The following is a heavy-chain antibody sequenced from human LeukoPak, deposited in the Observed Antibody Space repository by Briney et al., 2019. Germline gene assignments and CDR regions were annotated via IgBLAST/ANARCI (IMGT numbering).Heavy chain of an antibody. V-gene: IGHV4-59*01. CDR2: ISYSGST. J-gene: IGHJ3*02. CDR1: GGSISNYY. CDR3: ARETRLHSGSYSNDAFDI. Sequence: SETLSLTCTVSGGSISNYYWSWIRQPPGKGLEWIGYISYSGSTDYNPSLKSRVTISLDTSKNQFSLRLSSVTAADTAVYYCARETRLHSGSYSNDAFDIWGQGTMVTVSS. D-gene: IGHD1-26*01.